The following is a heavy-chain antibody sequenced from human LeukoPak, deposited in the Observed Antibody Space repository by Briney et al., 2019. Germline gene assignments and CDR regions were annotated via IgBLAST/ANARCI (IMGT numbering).Heavy chain of an antibody. V-gene: IGHV4-61*02. CDR1: GDSISSGNYY. D-gene: IGHD3-22*01. CDR2: IYTSGST. Sequence: SETLSLTCTVSGDSISSGNYYWTWIRQPAGKGLEWIGRIYTSGSTNYNPSLKSRVTISVDTSKNQFSLKLRSVTAADTAVYYCARVVQSTDSSGFYLPEYFQHWGQGTLVTVSS. CDR3: ARVVQSTDSSGFYLPEYFQH. J-gene: IGHJ1*01.